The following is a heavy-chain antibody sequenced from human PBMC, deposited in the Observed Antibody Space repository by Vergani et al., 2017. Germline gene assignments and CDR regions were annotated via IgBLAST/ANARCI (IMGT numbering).Heavy chain of an antibody. D-gene: IGHD2-8*01. CDR1: GSTFSSYA. J-gene: IGHJ4*02. V-gene: IGHV3-48*01. CDR3: ARQSLDVFCTNGGCPLGY. Sequence: EVQLVESGGGLVQPGGSLRLSCAASGSTFSSYAMNWVRQAPGKGLEWVSYISRSSSTIYYADSVKGRFTISRDNAKNSLHLQMNNLRAEDTAVYYCARQSLDVFCTNGGCPLGYWGQGALVTVSS. CDR2: ISRSSSTI.